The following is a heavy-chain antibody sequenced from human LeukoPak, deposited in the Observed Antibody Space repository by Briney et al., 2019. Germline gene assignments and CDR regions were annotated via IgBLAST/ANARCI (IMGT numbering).Heavy chain of an antibody. Sequence: KSSETLSLTCTVSGGSISSYYWSWIRQPAGKGLEWIGRIYTSGSTNYNPSLKSRVTMSVDTSKNQFSLKLSSVTAADTAVYYCARDGSRFYHDSSDHYWGLGDAFDIWGQGTMVTVSS. CDR1: GGSISSYY. CDR2: IYTSGST. J-gene: IGHJ3*02. D-gene: IGHD3-22*01. CDR3: ARDGSRFYHDSSDHYWGLGDAFDI. V-gene: IGHV4-4*07.